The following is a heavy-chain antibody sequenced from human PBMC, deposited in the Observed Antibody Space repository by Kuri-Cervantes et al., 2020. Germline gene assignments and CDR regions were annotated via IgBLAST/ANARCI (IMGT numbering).Heavy chain of an antibody. D-gene: IGHD3-3*01. Sequence: GSLRLSCAVYGGSFSDYYWSWIRQPPGKGLEWIGEIYHSGSTYYNPSLKSRVTISVDTSKNQFSLKLSSVTAADTAVYCCARFSDAFDIWGQGTMVTVSS. J-gene: IGHJ3*02. CDR1: GGSFSDYY. CDR3: ARFSDAFDI. CDR2: IYHSGST. V-gene: IGHV4-34*01.